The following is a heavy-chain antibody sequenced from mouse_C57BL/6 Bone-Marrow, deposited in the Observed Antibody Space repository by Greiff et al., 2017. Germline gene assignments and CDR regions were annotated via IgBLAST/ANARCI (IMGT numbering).Heavy chain of an antibody. CDR1: GFNIKDDY. D-gene: IGHD1-1*01. Sequence: VQLQQSGAELVRPGASVKLSCTASGFNIKDDYMHWVKQRPEQGLEWIGWIDPENGDTEYASKFQGKATITADKSSSTAYMQLSSLTSEDSAVYYCARGGSSYYFDYWGQGTTLTVSS. CDR2: IDPENGDT. J-gene: IGHJ2*01. CDR3: ARGGSSYYFDY. V-gene: IGHV14-4*01.